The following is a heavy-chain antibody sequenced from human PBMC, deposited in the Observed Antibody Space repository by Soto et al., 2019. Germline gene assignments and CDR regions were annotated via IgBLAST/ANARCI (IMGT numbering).Heavy chain of an antibody. J-gene: IGHJ4*02. CDR2: IKQDGSEK. CDR3: ARGGRWELPYYFDY. Sequence: EVKLLDSGGGLGQPGGSLRLSCAASGFTFSSYWMSWVRQAPGKGLEWVANIKQDGSEKYYVDSVKGRFTISRDNAKNSLYLQMNSLRAEDTAVYYCARGGRWELPYYFDYWGQGTLVTVSS. CDR1: GFTFSSYW. V-gene: IGHV3-7*01. D-gene: IGHD1-26*01.